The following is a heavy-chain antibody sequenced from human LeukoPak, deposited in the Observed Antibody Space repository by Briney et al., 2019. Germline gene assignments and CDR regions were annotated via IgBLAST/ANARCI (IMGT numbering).Heavy chain of an antibody. J-gene: IGHJ3*02. CDR2: IYTSGST. D-gene: IGHD2-21*02. Sequence: SETLSLTCTVSGGSISSYYWSWIRQPAGKGLEWIGRIYTSGSTNYNPSLKSRVTMSVDTSKNQFSLKLSSVTAADTAVYYCASAIRPTSGDGNDAFDIWGQGTMVTVSS. V-gene: IGHV4-4*07. CDR3: ASAIRPTSGDGNDAFDI. CDR1: GGSISSYY.